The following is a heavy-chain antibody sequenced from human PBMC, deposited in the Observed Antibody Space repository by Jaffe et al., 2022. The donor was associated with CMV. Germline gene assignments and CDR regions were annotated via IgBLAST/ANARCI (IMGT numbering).Heavy chain of an antibody. Sequence: EVQLVQSGAEVKKPGESLRISCKGSGYSFTSYWISWVRQMPGKGLEWMGRIDPSDSYTNYSPSFQGHVTISADKSISTAYLQWSSLKASDTAMYYCARQAYCSSTSCYSYYYYYMDVWGKGTTVTVSS. CDR3: ARQAYCSSTSCYSYYYYYMDV. V-gene: IGHV5-10-1*03. CDR2: IDPSDSYT. D-gene: IGHD2-2*01. J-gene: IGHJ6*03. CDR1: GYSFTSYW.